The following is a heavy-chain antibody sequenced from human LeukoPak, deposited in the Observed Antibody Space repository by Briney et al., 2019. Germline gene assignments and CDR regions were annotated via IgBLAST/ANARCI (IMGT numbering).Heavy chain of an antibody. J-gene: IGHJ4*02. CDR1: GFTFSSYG. V-gene: IGHV3-30*02. D-gene: IGHD2-8*02. CDR2: IRYDGSNK. CDR3: EKSVELLLVSDY. Sequence: GGSLRLSCAASGFTFSSYGMHWVRQAPGKGLEWVAFIRYDGSNKYYADSVKGRFTISRDNSKNTLYLQMNSLRAEDTAVYYCEKSVELLLVSDYWRQGTLVTVSS.